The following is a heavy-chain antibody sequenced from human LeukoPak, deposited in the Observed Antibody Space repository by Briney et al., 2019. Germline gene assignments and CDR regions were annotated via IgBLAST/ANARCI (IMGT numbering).Heavy chain of an antibody. CDR3: ARVNHYYGSGSYYNVIAFDI. V-gene: IGHV4-4*07. CDR2: IYTSGST. CDR1: GGSISSYY. J-gene: IGHJ3*02. Sequence: SETLSLTCTVSGGSISSYYWSWIRQPAGKGLEWIGRIYTSGSTNYNPSLKSRVTMSVDTSKNQFSLKLSSVTAADTAVYYCARVNHYYGSGSYYNVIAFDIWGQGTMVTVSS. D-gene: IGHD3-10*01.